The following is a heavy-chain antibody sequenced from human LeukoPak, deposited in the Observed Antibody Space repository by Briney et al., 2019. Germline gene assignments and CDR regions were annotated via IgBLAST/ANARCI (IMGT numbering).Heavy chain of an antibody. CDR2: IYYSGST. J-gene: IGHJ4*02. D-gene: IGHD3-10*01. Sequence: KSSETLSLTCTVSGGSISSYYWSWIRQPPGKGLEWIGYIYYSGSTYYNPSLKSRATISVDTSKNQFSLKLSSVTAADTAVYYCARVRVTMVRGVIVTPFDYWGQGTLVTVSS. V-gene: IGHV4-59*06. CDR1: GGSISSYY. CDR3: ARVRVTMVRGVIVTPFDY.